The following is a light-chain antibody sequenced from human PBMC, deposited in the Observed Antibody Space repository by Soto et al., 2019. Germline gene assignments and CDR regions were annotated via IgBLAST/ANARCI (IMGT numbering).Light chain of an antibody. J-gene: IGKJ1*01. CDR2: AAS. V-gene: IGKV3-15*01. Sequence: EIVMTQSPATLSVSPGETVTLSCRASQSVRTNLAWYQHKPGQSPRLLIYAASNRATGFPARFSGSGSGTEFTLTISSLQSEDFAVYYCQQYNDNWPTFGQGTRVEIK. CDR3: QQYNDNWPT. CDR1: QSVRTN.